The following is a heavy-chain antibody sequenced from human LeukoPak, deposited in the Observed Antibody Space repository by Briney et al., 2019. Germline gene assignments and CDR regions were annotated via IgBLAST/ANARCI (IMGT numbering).Heavy chain of an antibody. CDR2: INPNSGGT. CDR1: GYTFTSYY. Sequence: EASVKVSCKASGYTFTSYYMHWVRQAPGQGLEWVGWINPNSGGTNYAQKFQGRVTMTRDTFISTAYMELSRLSSDGTAMYYCARVRTSASPGWFDPWGQGTLVTVSS. D-gene: IGHD2-15*01. J-gene: IGHJ5*02. V-gene: IGHV1-2*02. CDR3: ARVRTSASPGWFDP.